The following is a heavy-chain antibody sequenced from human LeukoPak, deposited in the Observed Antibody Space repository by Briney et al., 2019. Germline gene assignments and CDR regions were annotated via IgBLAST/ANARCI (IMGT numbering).Heavy chain of an antibody. Sequence: GASVKVSCKASGYTFTSYYMHWVRQAPGQGLEWMGWINPKRGGTKYAQKFQGRVTMTRDTSISTAYMELSSLRSDDTAVYYCARDIGDSSGDYWYFDLWGRGTLVTVSS. D-gene: IGHD3-22*01. CDR2: INPKRGGT. CDR1: GYTFTSYY. J-gene: IGHJ2*01. V-gene: IGHV1-2*02. CDR3: ARDIGDSSGDYWYFDL.